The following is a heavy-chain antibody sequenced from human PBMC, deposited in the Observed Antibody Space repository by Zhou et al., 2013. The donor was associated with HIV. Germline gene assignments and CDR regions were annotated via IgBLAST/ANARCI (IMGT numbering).Heavy chain of an antibody. CDR1: GGTFSSYA. CDR2: IIPIFGTA. D-gene: IGHD3-22*01. V-gene: IGHV1-69*13. Sequence: QVQLVQSGAEVKKPGSSVKVSCKASGGTFSSYAISWVRQAPGQGLEWMGRIIPIFGTANYAQKFQGRVTITADESTSTAYMELSSLRSEDTAVYYCARERRYYYDSSVRGLDAFDIWGQGTMVTVSS. CDR3: ARERRYYYDSSVRGLDAFDI. J-gene: IGHJ3*02.